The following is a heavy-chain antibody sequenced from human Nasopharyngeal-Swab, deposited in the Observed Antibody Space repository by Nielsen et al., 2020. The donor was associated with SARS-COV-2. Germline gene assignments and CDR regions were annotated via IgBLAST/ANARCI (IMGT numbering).Heavy chain of an antibody. J-gene: IGHJ6*03. CDR1: GFTFSDYY. Sequence: GESLKISCAASGFTFSDYYMSWIRQAPGKGLEWVSYISSSGSTIYYADSVKGRFTISRDNAKNSLYLRMNSLRAEDTAVYYCARAGGDYYYYYYMDVWGKGTTVTVSS. CDR2: ISSSGSTI. V-gene: IGHV3-11*04. D-gene: IGHD4-17*01. CDR3: ARAGGDYYYYYYMDV.